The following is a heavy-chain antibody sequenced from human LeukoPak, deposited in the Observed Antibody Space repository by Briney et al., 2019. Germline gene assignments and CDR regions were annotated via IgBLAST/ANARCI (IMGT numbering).Heavy chain of an antibody. V-gene: IGHV4-59*08. CDR1: GVSISSYY. Sequence: SETLSLTCTVSGVSISSYYWSWIRQPPGKGLEWIGYVSNSGSTNYNPSLQSRATFSVDASKNHFSLKLSSVTAADTAVYYCTRQFTLFGEYYSSFQFDSWGQGTLVTVSS. CDR2: VSNSGST. J-gene: IGHJ4*02. CDR3: TRQFTLFGEYYSSFQFDS. D-gene: IGHD3-10*02.